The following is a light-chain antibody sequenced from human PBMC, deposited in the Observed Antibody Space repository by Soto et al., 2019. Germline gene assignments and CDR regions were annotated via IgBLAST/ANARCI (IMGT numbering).Light chain of an antibody. CDR3: CSHAGSHVI. V-gene: IGLV2-23*02. J-gene: IGLJ2*01. CDR1: TSDVGTYKF. Sequence: QSVLTQPASVSGSPGQSITISCTGTTSDVGTYKFVSWYQQHPGIAPKLMIYEVSGRPSGVSNRFSGSKSGNTASLTISGLQAEDEADYYCCSHAGSHVIFGGGTQLTVL. CDR2: EVS.